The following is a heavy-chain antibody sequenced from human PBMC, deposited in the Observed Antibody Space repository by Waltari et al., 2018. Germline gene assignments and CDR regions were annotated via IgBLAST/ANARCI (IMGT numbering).Heavy chain of an antibody. D-gene: IGHD5-18*01. Sequence: QVQLVQSGAEVKKPGASVKVPCKASGYTFTGYYMHWVRQAPGQGLEWMGWSNPNSGGTNYAQKFQGRVTMTRDTSISTAYMELSRLRSDDTAVYYCARDLSWIQLSYYYGMDVWGQGTTVTVSS. J-gene: IGHJ6*02. CDR3: ARDLSWIQLSYYYGMDV. CDR1: GYTFTGYY. CDR2: SNPNSGGT. V-gene: IGHV1-2*02.